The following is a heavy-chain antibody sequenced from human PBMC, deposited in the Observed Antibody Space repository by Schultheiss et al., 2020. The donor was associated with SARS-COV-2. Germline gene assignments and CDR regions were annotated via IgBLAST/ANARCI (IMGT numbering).Heavy chain of an antibody. CDR2: IYYSGST. Sequence: SETLSLTCAVYGGSFSGYYWSWIRQPPGKGLEWIGYIYYSGSTNYNPSLKSRVTVSVDTSKNQFSLKLSSVTAADTAVYYCARVPIRRYYDTSGFYFHSLRDAFDIWGQGTMVTVSS. CDR1: GGSFSGYY. D-gene: IGHD3-22*01. V-gene: IGHV4-59*12. CDR3: ARVPIRRYYDTSGFYFHSLRDAFDI. J-gene: IGHJ3*02.